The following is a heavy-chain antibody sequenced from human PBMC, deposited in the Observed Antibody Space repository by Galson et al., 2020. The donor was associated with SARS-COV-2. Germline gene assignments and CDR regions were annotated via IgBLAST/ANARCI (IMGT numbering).Heavy chain of an antibody. CDR3: ARDLGGGYCSGCSCYMDY. CDR2: IWYDGSNK. D-gene: IGHD2-15*01. Sequence: GGSLRLSCAASGFTFSSYGMHWVRQAPGKGLEWVAVIWYDGSNKYYADSVKGRFTISRDNSKNTLYLQMNSLRAEDTAVYYCARDLGGGYCSGCSCYMDYWGQGTLVTVSS. CDR1: GFTFSSYG. V-gene: IGHV3-33*01. J-gene: IGHJ4*02.